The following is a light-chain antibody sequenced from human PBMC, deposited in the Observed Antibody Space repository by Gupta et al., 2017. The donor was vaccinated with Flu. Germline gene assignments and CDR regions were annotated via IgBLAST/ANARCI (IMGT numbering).Light chain of an antibody. CDR2: ATN. J-gene: IGLJ3*02. Sequence: QSVLTQPPSLSASPGQKVTISCSGSSSDMGNYAVAWYQQLPGTAPKLLIYATNKRPSGIPDRFSGSKSGTSATLAIPGLWTEDEADYYCVAADNSIRARWVFGGGTKLTVL. CDR1: SSDMGNYA. V-gene: IGLV1-41*01. CDR3: VAADNSIRARWV.